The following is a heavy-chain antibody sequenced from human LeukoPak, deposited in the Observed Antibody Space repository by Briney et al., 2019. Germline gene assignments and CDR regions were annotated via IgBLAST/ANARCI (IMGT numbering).Heavy chain of an antibody. CDR2: TYYRSKWYN. D-gene: IGHD6-19*01. CDR1: GDSVSSHSAA. CDR3: ARGSGWYVERGYYFDY. Sequence: SQTLSLTCAISGDSVSSHSAAWNWIRQSPSRGLEWLGRTYYRSKWYNEYAVSVESRITINPDTSKNQFSLQLNSVTPEDTAVYYCARGSGWYVERGYYFDYWGQGTLVTVSS. V-gene: IGHV6-1*01. J-gene: IGHJ4*02.